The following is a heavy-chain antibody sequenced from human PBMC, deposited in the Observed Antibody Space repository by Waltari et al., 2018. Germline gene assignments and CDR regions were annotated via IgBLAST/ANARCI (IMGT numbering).Heavy chain of an antibody. V-gene: IGHV4-34*01. J-gene: IGHJ4*02. Sequence: QVQLQQWGAGLLKPSETLSLTCAVYGGSFSGYYWSWLRQPPGKGVEWIGEINHSGSTNYNPSLKSRVTISVDTSKNQFSLKLSSVTAADTAVYYCARGYCSSTSCYPYDYWGQGTLVTVSS. CDR1: GGSFSGYY. CDR3: ARGYCSSTSCYPYDY. D-gene: IGHD2-2*01. CDR2: INHSGST.